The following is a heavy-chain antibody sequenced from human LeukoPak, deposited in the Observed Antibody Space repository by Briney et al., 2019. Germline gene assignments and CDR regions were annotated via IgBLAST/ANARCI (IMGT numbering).Heavy chain of an antibody. V-gene: IGHV3-30-3*01. D-gene: IGHD4-23*01. J-gene: IGHJ4*02. CDR3: ARELPTMTTVVKGSN. CDR2: ISYDGSNK. CDR1: GFTFSSYA. Sequence: PGRSLRLSCAASGFTFSSYAMHWVRQAPGKGLEWVAVISYDGSNKYYADSVKGRFTISRDNSKNTLYLQMNSLRAEDTAVYYCARELPTMTTVVKGSNWGQGTLVTVSS.